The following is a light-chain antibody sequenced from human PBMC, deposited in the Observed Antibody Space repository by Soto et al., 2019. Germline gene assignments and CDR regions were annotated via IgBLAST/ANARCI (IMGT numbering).Light chain of an antibody. J-gene: IGKJ1*01. V-gene: IGKV1-5*03. CDR2: KAS. Sequence: DIQMTQSPSTLSAVVGDRVTITCRASQSVSSWLAWYQQKPGKAPKLLIYKASNLQTGVPSRFSGSGSGTEFTLTIISLQPDDFATYYCQQYNSYLWTFGQGTKVEIK. CDR3: QQYNSYLWT. CDR1: QSVSSW.